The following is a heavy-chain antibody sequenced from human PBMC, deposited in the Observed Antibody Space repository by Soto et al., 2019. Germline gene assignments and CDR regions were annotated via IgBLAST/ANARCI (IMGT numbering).Heavy chain of an antibody. V-gene: IGHV1-46*01. J-gene: IGHJ4*02. CDR2: INPSGGST. CDR1: GYTFTSYY. Sequence: ASVKVSCKASGYTFTSYYMHWVRQAPGQGLEWMGIINPSGGSTSYAQKFQGRVTMTRDTSTSTVYMELSSLRSEDTAVYYCATDRNLRAAAGIWGQGTLVTVSS. D-gene: IGHD6-13*01. CDR3: ATDRNLRAAAGI.